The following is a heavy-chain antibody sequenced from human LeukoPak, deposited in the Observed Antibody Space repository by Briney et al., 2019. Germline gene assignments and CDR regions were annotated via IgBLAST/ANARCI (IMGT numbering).Heavy chain of an antibody. D-gene: IGHD3-10*01. CDR2: INHSGST. Sequence: KPSETLSLTCAVYGGSFSGYYWSWIRQPPGKGLEWIGEINHSGSTNYNPSLKSRVTISVDTSKNQFSLKLSSVTAADTAVYYCARVGYYGSGSYIRFDPWGQGTLVTVSS. V-gene: IGHV4-34*01. CDR1: GGSFSGYY. CDR3: ARVGYYGSGSYIRFDP. J-gene: IGHJ5*02.